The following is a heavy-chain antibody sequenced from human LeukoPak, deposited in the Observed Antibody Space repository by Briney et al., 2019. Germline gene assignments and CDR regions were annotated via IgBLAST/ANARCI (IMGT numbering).Heavy chain of an antibody. CDR1: GFSFRNYW. CDR2: TKPDGSAE. D-gene: IGHD2-15*01. Sequence: GGSLRLSCAASGFSFRNYWMGWVRQAPGKGLEWVANTKPDGSAEYYADSVRGRFTASRDNANNLLYLQMNRLRAEDTAVYYCARDGGLHTNFDYWGQGTLVSVSS. J-gene: IGHJ4*02. V-gene: IGHV3-7*01. CDR3: ARDGGLHTNFDY.